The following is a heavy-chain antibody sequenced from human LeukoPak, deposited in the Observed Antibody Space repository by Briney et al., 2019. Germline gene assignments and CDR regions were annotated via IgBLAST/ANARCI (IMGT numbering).Heavy chain of an antibody. J-gene: IGHJ4*02. Sequence: GGSLRLSCAASGFTFSSYGMHWVRQAPGKGLEWVAVIPYDGSNKYYADSVKGRFTISRDNSKNTLYLQMNSLRAEDTAVYYCARGGRYSYGYIFDYWGQGTLVTVSS. CDR1: GFTFSSYG. CDR3: ARGGRYSYGYIFDY. V-gene: IGHV3-30*03. D-gene: IGHD5-18*01. CDR2: IPYDGSNK.